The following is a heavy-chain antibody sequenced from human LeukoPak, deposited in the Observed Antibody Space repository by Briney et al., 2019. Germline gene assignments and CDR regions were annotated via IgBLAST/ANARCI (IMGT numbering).Heavy chain of an antibody. CDR3: ARGGSYYDYYYYYYGMDV. CDR2: MNPNSGNT. D-gene: IGHD1-26*01. V-gene: IGHV1-8*01. J-gene: IGHJ6*02. Sequence: GASVKVSCKASGYTFTSYDINWVRQATGQGLEWTGWMNPNSGNTGYAQKFQGRVTMTRNTSISTAYMELSSLRSEDTAVYYCARGGSYYDYYYYYYGMDVWGQGTTVTVSS. CDR1: GYTFTSYD.